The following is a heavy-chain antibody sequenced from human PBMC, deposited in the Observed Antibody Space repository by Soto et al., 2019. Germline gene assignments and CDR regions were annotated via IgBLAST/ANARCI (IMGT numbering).Heavy chain of an antibody. CDR1: GDSISSDNYF. CDR3: AREVNVVALSDAFDI. CDR2: ISNRGTP. Sequence: QVQLQESGPGLVKPSQTLSLICTVSGDSISSDNYFWSWIRQPPGQGLEWIGYISNRGTPYYNPALKSRATISLDTSKNRFSLDMYSVTAADTAVYYCAREVNVVALSDAFDIWGQGTMVTVSS. V-gene: IGHV4-30-4*01. D-gene: IGHD2-8*01. J-gene: IGHJ3*02.